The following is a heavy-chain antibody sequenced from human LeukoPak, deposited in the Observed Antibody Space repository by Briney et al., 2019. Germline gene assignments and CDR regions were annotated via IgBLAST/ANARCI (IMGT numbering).Heavy chain of an antibody. Sequence: ASVKVSCKASGYTFTGYYMHWVRQAPGQGLEWMGWINPNSGGTNYAQKFQGRVTMTRDTSISTAYMELSRLRSDDTAVYYCARAGGRLIYGDYGNYYGMDVWGQGTTVTVTS. D-gene: IGHD4-17*01. CDR2: INPNSGGT. V-gene: IGHV1-2*02. CDR1: GYTFTGYY. CDR3: ARAGGRLIYGDYGNYYGMDV. J-gene: IGHJ6*02.